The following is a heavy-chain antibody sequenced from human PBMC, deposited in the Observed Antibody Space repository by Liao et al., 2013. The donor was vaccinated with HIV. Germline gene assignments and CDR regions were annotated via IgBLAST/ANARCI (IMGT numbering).Heavy chain of an antibody. J-gene: IGHJ4*02. V-gene: IGHV4-39*07. CDR1: GGSISSNNYY. Sequence: QVQLQQWGAGLLKPSETLSLACTVSGGSISSNNYYWGWIRQPPGKGLEWIGSIYYSGSTYYNPSLKSRVTISVDTSKNQFSLKLRSVTAADTAVYYCARGRRAAAGIDYWGQGTLVTVSS. CDR3: ARGRRAAAGIDY. CDR2: IYYSGST. D-gene: IGHD6-13*01.